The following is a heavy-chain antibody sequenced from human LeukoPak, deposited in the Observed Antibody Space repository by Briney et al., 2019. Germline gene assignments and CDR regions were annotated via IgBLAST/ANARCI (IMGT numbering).Heavy chain of an antibody. V-gene: IGHV4-38-2*02. CDR1: GYSISSGYY. J-gene: IGHJ4*02. D-gene: IGHD2-2*01. CDR3: AKGYCRGNSCYDDRGAFDY. Sequence: SETLSLTCTVSGYSISSGYYWGWIRQPPGKGLEWIGSISHSGSTYYNPSLKSRVTISVDTSKNQFSLKLSSVTAADTAVHYCAKGYCRGNSCYDDRGAFDYWGQGTLVTVSS. CDR2: ISHSGST.